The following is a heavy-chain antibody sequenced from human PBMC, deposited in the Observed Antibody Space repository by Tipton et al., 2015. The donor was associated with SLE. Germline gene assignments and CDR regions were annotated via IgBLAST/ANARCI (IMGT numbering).Heavy chain of an antibody. Sequence: GSLRLSCAASGSTFSSYWMHWVRQAPGKGLVWVSRINSDGSSTRYADSVKGRFTISRDNAKNTLYLQMNSLRAEDTAVYYCARAVVLVARGYFDLWGRGTLVTVSS. CDR3: ARAVVLVARGYFDL. J-gene: IGHJ2*01. D-gene: IGHD2-15*01. CDR2: INSDGSST. V-gene: IGHV3-74*01. CDR1: GSTFSSYW.